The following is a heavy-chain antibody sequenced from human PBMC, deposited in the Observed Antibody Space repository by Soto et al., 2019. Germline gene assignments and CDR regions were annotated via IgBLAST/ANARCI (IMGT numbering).Heavy chain of an antibody. V-gene: IGHV2-5*02. D-gene: IGHD2-2*02. Sequence: QITLKESGPTLVKPTQTLTLTCTFSGFSLSTSGVGVGWIRQPPGKALEWLALIYWDDDKRYSPSLKSRLTITKDTSKNQVVLTMTNMDPVDTATYYCAHRHCSSTSCYRYFDYWGQGTLVTVSS. J-gene: IGHJ4*02. CDR1: GFSLSTSGVG. CDR2: IYWDDDK. CDR3: AHRHCSSTSCYRYFDY.